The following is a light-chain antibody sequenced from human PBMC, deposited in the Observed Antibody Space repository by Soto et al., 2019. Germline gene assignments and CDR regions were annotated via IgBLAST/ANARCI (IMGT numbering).Light chain of an antibody. J-gene: IGKJ3*01. Sequence: EIVLTQSPATLSLSPGERATLSCRASQSVSTYLAWYQQKPGQPPRLLIYDASNRATGIPARFSGSGSGTDFTLTISSLEPEYFAVYYCQQRTNSFTFGPGTRVDIK. CDR2: DAS. CDR1: QSVSTY. CDR3: QQRTNSFT. V-gene: IGKV3-11*01.